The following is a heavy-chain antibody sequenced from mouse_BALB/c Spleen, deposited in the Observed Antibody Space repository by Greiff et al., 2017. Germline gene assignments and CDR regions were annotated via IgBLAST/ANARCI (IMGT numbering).Heavy chain of an antibody. J-gene: IGHJ1*01. V-gene: IGHV3-2*02. CDR3: ARWGSRGYFDV. CDR1: GYSITSDYA. D-gene: IGHD3-1*01. CDR2: ISYSGST. Sequence: EVMLVESGPGLVKPSQSLSLTCTVTGYSITSDYAWNWIRQFPGNKLEWMGYISYSGSTSYNPSLKSRISITRDTSKNQFFLQLNSVTTEDTATYYCARWGSRGYFDVWGAGTTVTVSS.